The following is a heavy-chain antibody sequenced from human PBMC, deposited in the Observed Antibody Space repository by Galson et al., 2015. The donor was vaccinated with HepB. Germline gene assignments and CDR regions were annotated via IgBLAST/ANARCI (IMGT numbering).Heavy chain of an antibody. V-gene: IGHV4-59*08. CDR2: IYYSGST. CDR3: ARHNHSGSGSYVHAFDI. J-gene: IGHJ3*02. D-gene: IGHD3-10*01. Sequence: SETLSLTCTVSGGSISSYYWSWIRQPPGKGLEWIGYIYYSGSTNYNPSLKSRVTISVDTSKNQFSLKLSSVTAADTAVYYCARHNHSGSGSYVHAFDIWGQGTMVTVSS. CDR1: GGSISSYY.